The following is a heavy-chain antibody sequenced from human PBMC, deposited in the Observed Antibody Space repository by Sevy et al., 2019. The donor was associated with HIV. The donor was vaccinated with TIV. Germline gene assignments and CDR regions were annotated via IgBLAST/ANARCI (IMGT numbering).Heavy chain of an antibody. CDR1: GFKFDDYA. J-gene: IGHJ4*02. CDR3: AKDLRRGDILTGYLNY. D-gene: IGHD3-9*01. CDR2: ITWDGGRT. V-gene: IGHV3-9*01. Sequence: SLKISCTASGFKFDDYAMHWVRQPPGKGLEWVSGITWDGGRTGYANSVKGRFIIYRDNTKSSLYLQMNSLRAEDTALYYCAKDLRRGDILTGYLNYWGQGILVTVSS.